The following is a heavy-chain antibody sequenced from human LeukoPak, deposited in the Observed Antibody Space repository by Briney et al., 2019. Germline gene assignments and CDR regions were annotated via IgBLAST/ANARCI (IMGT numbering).Heavy chain of an antibody. CDR2: IYSGGST. J-gene: IGHJ6*02. CDR3: ARDSMGIAAAGPDYYYYYGMDV. D-gene: IGHD6-13*01. Sequence: GGSLRLSCAASGFTVSSNYMSWVRQAPGKGLEWVSVIYSGGSTYYADSVKGRFTISRDNSKNTLCLQMNSLRAEDTAVYYCARDSMGIAAAGPDYYYYYGMDVWGQGTTVTVSS. CDR1: GFTVSSNY. V-gene: IGHV3-53*01.